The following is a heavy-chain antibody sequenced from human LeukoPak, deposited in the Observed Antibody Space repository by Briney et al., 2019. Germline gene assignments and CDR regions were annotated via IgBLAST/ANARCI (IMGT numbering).Heavy chain of an antibody. CDR2: ISGRGGST. CDR3: AKDRLSSSGSFHNAN. Sequence: PGGSLRLSCAASGFTFSSYAMNWVRQAPGKGLEWVSGISGRGGSTYYADSVKGRFTISRDNSKNTLYLHMNSLRAEDTAVYYCAKDRLSSSGSFHNANWGQGTLVTVS. D-gene: IGHD1-26*01. J-gene: IGHJ4*02. CDR1: GFTFSSYA. V-gene: IGHV3-23*01.